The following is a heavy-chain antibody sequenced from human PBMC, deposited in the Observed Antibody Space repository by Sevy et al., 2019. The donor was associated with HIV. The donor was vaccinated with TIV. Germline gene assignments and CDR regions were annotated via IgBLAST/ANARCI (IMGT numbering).Heavy chain of an antibody. V-gene: IGHV1-18*01. CDR3: IRGADWFDP. Sequence: ASVKVSCKTSGYTFTSYGITWVRQAPGQGLERMGGISAYNGNTDYAQNFRGRVTMPTVTSTNTAYMELRSLRSDDTALYYCIRGADWFDPWGQGTLVTVSS. CDR2: ISAYNGNT. J-gene: IGHJ5*02. CDR1: GYTFTSYG.